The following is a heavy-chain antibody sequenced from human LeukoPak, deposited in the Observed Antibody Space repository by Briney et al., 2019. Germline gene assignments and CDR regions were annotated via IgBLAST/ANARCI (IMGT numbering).Heavy chain of an antibody. CDR3: ARDQIRFTGAYYMDV. Sequence: SVKVSCKASGGTFSSYAISWVRQAPGQGLEWMGGIIPIFGTANYAQKFQGRVTITADESTSTAYMELSSLRSEDTAVYYCARDQIRFTGAYYMDVWGKGTTVTISS. J-gene: IGHJ6*03. V-gene: IGHV1-69*13. CDR2: IIPIFGTA. CDR1: GGTFSSYA. D-gene: IGHD1-26*01.